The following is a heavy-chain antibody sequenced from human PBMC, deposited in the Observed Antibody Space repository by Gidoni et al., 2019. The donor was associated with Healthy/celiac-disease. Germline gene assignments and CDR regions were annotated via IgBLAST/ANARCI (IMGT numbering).Heavy chain of an antibody. Sequence: QVQLVQSGAEVKKPGASVKVSCKASGYTFTSYYMHWVRQAPGQGLEWMGIINPSGGSTSYAQKFQGRVTMTRDTSTSTVYMELSSLRSEDTAVYYCARDPYSGSYAPNFDPWGQGTLVTVSS. CDR2: INPSGGST. V-gene: IGHV1-46*01. D-gene: IGHD1-26*01. CDR3: ARDPYSGSYAPNFDP. J-gene: IGHJ5*02. CDR1: GYTFTSYY.